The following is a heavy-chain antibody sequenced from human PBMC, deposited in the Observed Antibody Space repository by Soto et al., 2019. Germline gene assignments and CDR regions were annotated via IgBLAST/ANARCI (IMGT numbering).Heavy chain of an antibody. J-gene: IGHJ5*02. Sequence: QVQLVQSGAEVKKPGASVKVSCKASGYTFTSYDINWVRQATGQGLEWMGWMNPNSGNTGYAQKFQGRGTMTRNTSISTAYMELSSMRSEDTAVYYCAISCRSGYYHHWFDPWGQGTLVTVSS. D-gene: IGHD3-22*01. V-gene: IGHV1-8*01. CDR1: GYTFTSYD. CDR3: AISCRSGYYHHWFDP. CDR2: MNPNSGNT.